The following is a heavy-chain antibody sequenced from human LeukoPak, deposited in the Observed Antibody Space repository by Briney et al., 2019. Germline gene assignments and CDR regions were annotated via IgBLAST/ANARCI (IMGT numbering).Heavy chain of an antibody. CDR3: ARGPYDYVWGSYYWSDP. V-gene: IGHV4-34*01. CDR2: INHSGST. J-gene: IGHJ5*02. Sequence: SETLSLTCAVYGGSFSGYYWSWIRQPPGKGLEWIGEINHSGSTNYNPSLKSRVTISVDTSKNQFSLKLSSVTAADTAVYYCARGPYDYVWGSYYWSDPWGQGTLVTVSS. CDR1: GGSFSGYY. D-gene: IGHD3-16*01.